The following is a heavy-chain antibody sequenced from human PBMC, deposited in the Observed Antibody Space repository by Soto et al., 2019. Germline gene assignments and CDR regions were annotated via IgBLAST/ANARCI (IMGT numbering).Heavy chain of an antibody. CDR1: GFPFDIYT. V-gene: IGHV3-23*01. J-gene: IGHJ4*02. CDR3: VNTRGLIDY. Sequence: DVQLLESGGGLVQPGKSLKLSCAASGFPFDIYTMSWVRQAPGKGLEWVSLIGGSGGGTNYAASARGRFTTTRDNSKNTLYLQMRSLRPEDTAMYYCVNTRGLIDYWGQGTLVTVSS. CDR2: IGGSGGGT. D-gene: IGHD1-1*01.